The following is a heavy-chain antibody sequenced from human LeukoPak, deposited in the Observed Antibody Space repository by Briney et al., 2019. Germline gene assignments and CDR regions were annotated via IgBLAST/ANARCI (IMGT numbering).Heavy chain of an antibody. D-gene: IGHD3-10*01. CDR3: ARRVPSGSGSYDFDY. Sequence: SETLSLTCTVSGGSVSSYYWGWIRQSPGKGLEWIGSINYSGTTYYNPSLKSRVTISVDTSKNQFSLKVSSVTAADTAVYYCARRVPSGSGSYDFDYWGQGTLVTVSS. V-gene: IGHV4-39*01. CDR2: INYSGTT. J-gene: IGHJ4*02. CDR1: GGSVSSYY.